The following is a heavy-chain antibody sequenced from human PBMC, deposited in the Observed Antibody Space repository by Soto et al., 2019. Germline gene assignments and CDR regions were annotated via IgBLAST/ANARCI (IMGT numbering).Heavy chain of an antibody. CDR1: GGSISSSSYY. Sequence: SETLSLTCTVSGGSISSSSYYWGWIRQPPGKGLEWIGSIYYSGSTYYNPSLKSRVTISVDTSKNQFSLKLSSVTAADTAVYYCARHLRGIVVVPAAIDYWGQGTLVTVSS. V-gene: IGHV4-39*01. CDR3: ARHLRGIVVVPAAIDY. D-gene: IGHD2-2*01. CDR2: IYYSGST. J-gene: IGHJ4*02.